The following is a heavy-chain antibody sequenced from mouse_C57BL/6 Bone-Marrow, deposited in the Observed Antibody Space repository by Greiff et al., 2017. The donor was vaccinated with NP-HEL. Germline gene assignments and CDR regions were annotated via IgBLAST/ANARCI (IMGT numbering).Heavy chain of an antibody. J-gene: IGHJ1*03. CDR3: ARDTPITTVWYFDV. CDR1: GFTFSSYA. D-gene: IGHD1-1*01. CDR2: ISDGGSDT. Sequence: DVKLQESGGGLVKPGGSLKLSCAASGFTFSSYAMSWVRQTPEKRLEWVATISDGGSDTYYPDNVKGRFTISRDNAKNNLYLQMSHLKSEDTSMYYCARDTPITTVWYFDVWGTGTTVTVSS. V-gene: IGHV5-4*01.